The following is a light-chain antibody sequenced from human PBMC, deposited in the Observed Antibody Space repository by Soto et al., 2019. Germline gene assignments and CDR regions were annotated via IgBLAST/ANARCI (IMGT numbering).Light chain of an antibody. V-gene: IGKV1-27*01. CDR1: QDISGH. Sequence: DIQVTQSPSSLSTSVGDRVTITCRASQDISGHLAWYQQKPGKVPKLLIYEASTLQSGVTSRFSASGSGTDFTLTISSLQPEDFATYYCQKDNGTPLTFGQGTKVELK. J-gene: IGKJ1*01. CDR2: EAS. CDR3: QKDNGTPLT.